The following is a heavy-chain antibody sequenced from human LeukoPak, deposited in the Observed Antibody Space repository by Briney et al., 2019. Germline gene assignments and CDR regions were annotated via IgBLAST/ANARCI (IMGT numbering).Heavy chain of an antibody. Sequence: ASVKVSCKASGYTFTGYYMHWVRQAPGQGLEWMGWINPNSGGTNYAKKFQGRGTMTTDTSTSTAYMELRSLRSDDTAVYYCARDANPEYSSGWYNWFDPWGQGTLVTVSS. CDR3: ARDANPEYSSGWYNWFDP. CDR2: INPNSGGT. D-gene: IGHD6-19*01. J-gene: IGHJ5*02. V-gene: IGHV1-2*02. CDR1: GYTFTGYY.